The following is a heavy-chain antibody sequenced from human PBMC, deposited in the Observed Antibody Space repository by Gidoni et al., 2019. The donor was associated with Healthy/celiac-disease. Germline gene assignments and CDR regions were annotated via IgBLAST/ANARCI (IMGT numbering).Heavy chain of an antibody. J-gene: IGHJ4*02. D-gene: IGHD5-12*01. Sequence: SLKSRVTISVDTSKNQFSLKLSSVTAADTAVYYCAPDKGYNQIDYWGQGTLVTVSS. V-gene: IGHV4-59*01. CDR3: APDKGYNQIDY.